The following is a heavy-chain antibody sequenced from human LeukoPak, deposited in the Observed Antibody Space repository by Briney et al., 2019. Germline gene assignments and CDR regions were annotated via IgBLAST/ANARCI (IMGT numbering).Heavy chain of an antibody. CDR2: ISSSGSTI. D-gene: IGHD3-10*01. J-gene: IGHJ4*02. CDR3: ARGGELVRGEFDY. Sequence: PGGSLRLSCAASGFTFSSYEMNWVRQAPGKGLEWVSYISSSGSTIYYADSVKGRFTMSRDNAKKSLYLQMNSLRAEDTAVYYCARGGELVRGEFDYWGQGTLVTVSS. V-gene: IGHV3-48*03. CDR1: GFTFSSYE.